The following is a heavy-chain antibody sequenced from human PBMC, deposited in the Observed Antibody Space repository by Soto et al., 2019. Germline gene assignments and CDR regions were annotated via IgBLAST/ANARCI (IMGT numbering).Heavy chain of an antibody. J-gene: IGHJ6*02. CDR2: ISSSSSYI. Sequence: GVLRLSCAASGFTFSSYSMNWVRQAPGKGLEWVSSISSSSSYIYYADSVKGRFTISRDNAKNSLYLQMNSLRAEDTAVYYCARGNGGSSYYYYYGMDVWGQGTTVTVSS. CDR3: ARGNGGSSYYYYYGMDV. CDR1: GFTFSSYS. D-gene: IGHD6-6*01. V-gene: IGHV3-21*01.